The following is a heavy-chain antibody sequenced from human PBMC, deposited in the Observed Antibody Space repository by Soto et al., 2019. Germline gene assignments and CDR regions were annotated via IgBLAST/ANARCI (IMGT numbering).Heavy chain of an antibody. CDR2: IIPIFGTA. D-gene: IGHD3-10*01. Sequence: SVKVSCKASGGTFSSYAISWVRQAPGQGLEWMGGIIPIFGTANYAQKFQGRVTITADESTSTAYMELSSLRSEDTAVYYCARVPHYYGSGTRYYYYGMDVWGQGTTVTVSS. CDR3: ARVPHYYGSGTRYYYYGMDV. V-gene: IGHV1-69*13. J-gene: IGHJ6*02. CDR1: GGTFSSYA.